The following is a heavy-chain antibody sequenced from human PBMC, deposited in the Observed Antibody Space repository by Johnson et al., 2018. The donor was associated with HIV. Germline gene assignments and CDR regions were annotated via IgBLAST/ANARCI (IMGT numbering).Heavy chain of an antibody. Sequence: QVQLVESGGGVVQPGGSLRLSCAASGFIFSSYGMHWVRQAPGKGLEWVAFIWYDGSRKYYADSVKGRFTISRDNSKNTLCLQMNSLRAEDTAVYYCAREDQDAFDIWGQGTMVTVSS. V-gene: IGHV3-33*01. CDR3: AREDQDAFDI. J-gene: IGHJ3*02. CDR2: IWYDGSRK. CDR1: GFIFSSYG.